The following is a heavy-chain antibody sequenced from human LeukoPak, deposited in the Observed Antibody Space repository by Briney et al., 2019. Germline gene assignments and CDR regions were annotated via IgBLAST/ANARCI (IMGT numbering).Heavy chain of an antibody. V-gene: IGHV3-23*01. CDR2: ISGSGGST. D-gene: IGHD3/OR15-3a*01. J-gene: IGHJ5*02. CDR1: GSTFSSYA. Sequence: GGSLRLSCAASGSTFSSYAMSWVRQAPGKGLEWVSAISGSGGSTYYADSVKGRFTISRDNSKNTLYLQMNSLRAEDTAVYYCASMDYPTYNWFDPWGQGTLVTVSS. CDR3: ASMDYPTYNWFDP.